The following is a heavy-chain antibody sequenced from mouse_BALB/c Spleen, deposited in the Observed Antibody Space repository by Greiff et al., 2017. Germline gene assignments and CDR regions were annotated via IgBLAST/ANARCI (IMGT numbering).Heavy chain of an antibody. V-gene: IGHV3-6*02. CDR1: GYSITSGYY. Sequence: ESGPGLVKPSQSLSLTCSVTGYSITSGYYWNWIRQFPGNKLEWMGYISYDGSNNYNPSLKNRISITRDTSKNQFFLKLNSVTTEDTATYYCAREGGKDYAMDYWGQGTSVTVSS. CDR2: ISYDGSN. J-gene: IGHJ4*01. CDR3: AREGGKDYAMDY. D-gene: IGHD1-3*01.